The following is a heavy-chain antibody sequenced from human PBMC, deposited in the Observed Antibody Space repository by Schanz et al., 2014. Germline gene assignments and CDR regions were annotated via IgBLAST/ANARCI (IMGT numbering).Heavy chain of an antibody. J-gene: IGHJ6*03. CDR1: GFTFDPYA. V-gene: IGHV3-30-3*01. CDR2: LSSDESRK. D-gene: IGHD2-15*01. CDR3: ARDAVALVPEYFMDV. Sequence: VRLVESGGGLVQPGGSLRLSCAASGFTFDPYAMHWLRQSPGKGLEWVAVLSSDESRKFYADSEKGRFTTSRDNSKNTMYLQMNSLTAEDTAVYYCARDAVALVPEYFMDVWGKGTPVTVSS.